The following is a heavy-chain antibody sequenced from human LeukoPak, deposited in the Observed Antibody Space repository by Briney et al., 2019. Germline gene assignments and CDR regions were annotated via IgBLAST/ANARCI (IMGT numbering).Heavy chain of an antibody. D-gene: IGHD2-2*01. J-gene: IGHJ4*02. CDR3: ARDLSLVDCSTTTCYPSFDY. CDR2: ISGSSSYI. Sequence: KPGGSLRLSCAASGFTFSSYSMNWVRQAPGKGLEWVSFISGSSSYISYADSVKGRFTISRDNAKNSLYLQMNSLRAEDTAVYYCARDLSLVDCSTTTCYPSFDYWGQGTLVTVSS. CDR1: GFTFSSYS. V-gene: IGHV3-21*01.